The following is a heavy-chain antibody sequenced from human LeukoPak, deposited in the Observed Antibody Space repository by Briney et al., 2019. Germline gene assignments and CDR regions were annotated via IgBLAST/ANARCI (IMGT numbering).Heavy chain of an antibody. CDR2: IYYSGST. D-gene: IGHD1-26*01. J-gene: IGHJ4*02. Sequence: SETLSLTCTVSGGSISSGGYYWSWIRQHPGKGLEWIGYIYYSGSTYYNPSLKSRVTISVDTSKNQFSLKLSSVTAADTAVYYCARHSGSYPHYFDYWGQGTLVTVSS. CDR3: ARHSGSYPHYFDY. CDR1: GGSISSGGYY. V-gene: IGHV4-31*03.